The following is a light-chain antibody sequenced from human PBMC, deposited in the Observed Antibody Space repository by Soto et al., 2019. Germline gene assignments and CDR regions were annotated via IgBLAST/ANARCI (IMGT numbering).Light chain of an antibody. CDR1: QSINNRY. CDR2: AAS. Sequence: EIVLTQSPGTLSLSPGERATLSCRASQSINNRYFAWYQQKPGQAPRLLIYAASSRTTGIPDRFSGSGSGTAFTLTISRLEPADFAVYYCQQFGSSPGFTFGPGTKVDIK. V-gene: IGKV3-20*01. J-gene: IGKJ3*01. CDR3: QQFGSSPGFT.